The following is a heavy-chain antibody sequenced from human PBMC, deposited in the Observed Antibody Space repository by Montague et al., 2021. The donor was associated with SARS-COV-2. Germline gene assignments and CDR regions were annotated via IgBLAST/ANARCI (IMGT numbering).Heavy chain of an antibody. CDR2: IYNTGRT. D-gene: IGHD2-2*01. Sequence: SETLSLTCTVSGGSVTSGDYYWTWIRQPPGKGLEWIGYIYNTGRTTYNPSLKSRVTISMDTSKNQFSLKVDSVSAADTAVYYCATEMPANDVFDTWGQGTMVTVSS. CDR3: ATEMPANDVFDT. J-gene: IGHJ3*02. V-gene: IGHV4-61*08. CDR1: GGSVTSGDYY.